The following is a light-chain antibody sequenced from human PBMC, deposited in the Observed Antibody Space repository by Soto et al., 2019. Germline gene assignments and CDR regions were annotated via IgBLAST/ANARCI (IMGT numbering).Light chain of an antibody. CDR2: EVS. CDR1: SSNIGGNS. V-gene: IGLV2-14*01. CDR3: SSYTSSSTPYV. J-gene: IGLJ1*01. Sequence: QSVLTQPPSVSAAPGQKVTISCSGSSSNIGGNSVSWYQQLPGTAPKLLIYEVSNRAAGVSNRFSGSKSGNTASLTISGLQAEDEADYYCSSYTSSSTPYVFGTGTKVTVL.